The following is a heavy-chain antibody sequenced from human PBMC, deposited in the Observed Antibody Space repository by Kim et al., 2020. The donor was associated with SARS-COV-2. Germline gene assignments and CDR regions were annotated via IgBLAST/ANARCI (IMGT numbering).Heavy chain of an antibody. V-gene: IGHV3-30*04. CDR2: ISYDGSNK. D-gene: IGHD3-22*01. CDR1: GFTFSSYA. J-gene: IGHJ4*02. CDR3: ARDHYYDSSGYTTFDY. Sequence: GGSLRLSCAASGFTFSSYAMHWVRQAPGMGLEWVAVISYDGSNKYYAYSVKGRFTISRDNSKNTLYLQMNSLRAEDTAVYYCARDHYYDSSGYTTFDYWGQGTLVTVSS.